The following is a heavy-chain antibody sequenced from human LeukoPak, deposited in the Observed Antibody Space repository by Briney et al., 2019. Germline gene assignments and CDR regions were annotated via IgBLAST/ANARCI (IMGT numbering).Heavy chain of an antibody. Sequence: SETLSLTCTVSGGSISSYYWSWIRQPPGKGLEWIGYIYYSGSTNYNPSLKSRVTISVDTSKNQFSLKLSSVTAADTAVYYCARGGIRDGSGCYYTLGDVWGQGTTVTVSS. D-gene: IGHD3-10*01. CDR2: IYYSGST. CDR1: GGSISSYY. J-gene: IGHJ6*02. V-gene: IGHV4-59*01. CDR3: ARGGIRDGSGCYYTLGDV.